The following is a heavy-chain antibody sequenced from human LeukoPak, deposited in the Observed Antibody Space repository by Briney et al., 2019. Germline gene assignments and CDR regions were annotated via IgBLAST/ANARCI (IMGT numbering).Heavy chain of an antibody. Sequence: PGGSLRLSCAASGFTVSSNYMSWVRQAPGKGLEWVSVNYSGGSTYYADSVKGRFTISRDNSKNTLYLQMNSLRAEDTAVYYCARGGIAPPNDAFDIWGQGTMVTVSS. CDR2: NYSGGST. J-gene: IGHJ3*02. D-gene: IGHD1-26*01. CDR1: GFTVSSNY. V-gene: IGHV3-53*01. CDR3: ARGGIAPPNDAFDI.